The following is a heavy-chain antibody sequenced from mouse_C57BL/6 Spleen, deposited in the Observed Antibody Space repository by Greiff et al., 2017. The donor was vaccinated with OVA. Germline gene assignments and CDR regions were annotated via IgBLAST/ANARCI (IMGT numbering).Heavy chain of an antibody. Sequence: QVQLQQSGPELVKPGASVKISCKASGYAFSSSWMNWVKQRPGKGLEWIGRIYPGDGDTNYNGKFKGKATLTADKSSSTAYMQLSSLTSEDSAVYFCARRGAHATFDYWGQGTTLTVSS. V-gene: IGHV1-82*01. CDR1: GYAFSSSW. CDR2: IYPGDGDT. CDR3: ARRGAHATFDY. J-gene: IGHJ2*01. D-gene: IGHD3-2*02.